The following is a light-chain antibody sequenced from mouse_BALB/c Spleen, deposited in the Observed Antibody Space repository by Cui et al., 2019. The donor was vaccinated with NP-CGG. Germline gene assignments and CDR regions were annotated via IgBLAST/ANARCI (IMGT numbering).Light chain of an antibody. CDR2: GTN. V-gene: IGLV1*01. J-gene: IGLJ1*01. CDR3: ALWYSNHWV. CDR1: TGAVTTSNY. Sequence: QAVVTQESALTTSPGETVTPTCRSTTGAVTTSNYANWVQEKPDHLFTGLIGGTNNRAPGVPARFTGSLIGDKAALTITGAQTEDAAIYFCALWYSNHWVFGGGTKLTVL.